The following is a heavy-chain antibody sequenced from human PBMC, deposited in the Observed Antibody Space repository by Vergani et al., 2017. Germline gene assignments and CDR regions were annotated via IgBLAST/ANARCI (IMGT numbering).Heavy chain of an antibody. J-gene: IGHJ6*03. V-gene: IGHV3-33*05. Sequence: QVQLVESGGGVVQPGTSLRLSCEASGFKFSQFGMHWVRQGPGKGLEWVAFISYDGSKTQYADSKKGRVTISRDNSKNTVGLEMSSLRVDDTATYYCARDVCECREISCFLRAGEFYYMDVWGQGTTVTVSS. D-gene: IGHD2/OR15-2a*01. CDR2: ISYDGSKT. CDR3: ARDVCECREISCFLRAGEFYYMDV. CDR1: GFKFSQFG.